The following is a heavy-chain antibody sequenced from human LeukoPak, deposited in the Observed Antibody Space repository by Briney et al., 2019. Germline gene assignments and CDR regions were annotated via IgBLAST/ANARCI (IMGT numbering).Heavy chain of an antibody. Sequence: GGSPRLSCAASGFSLSSYAMSWVRQAPGKGLEWVSATSSSDSGTYYADSVRGRFTISRDNAKNSLYLQMNSLRAEDTAVYYCARVLRYCSGGNCYSGGLGYMDVWGKGTTVTISS. CDR3: ARVLRYCSGGNCYSGGLGYMDV. V-gene: IGHV3-23*01. J-gene: IGHJ6*03. CDR1: GFSLSSYA. CDR2: TSSSDSGT. D-gene: IGHD2-15*01.